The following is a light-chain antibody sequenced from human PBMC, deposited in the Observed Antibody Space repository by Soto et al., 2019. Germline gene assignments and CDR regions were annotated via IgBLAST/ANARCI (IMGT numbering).Light chain of an antibody. CDR1: MSDVGSYDL. Sequence: LTHPPSVYGSRGQSISFSCAGSMSDVGSYDLVSWYQQHPGEAPKLIIYDGFKRPSGVSDRFSGSKSGYTASLTISGLQADDEADYYCCSYAGSSTFVFGTGTKVTVL. CDR3: CSYAGSSTFV. V-gene: IGLV2-23*03. CDR2: DGF. J-gene: IGLJ1*01.